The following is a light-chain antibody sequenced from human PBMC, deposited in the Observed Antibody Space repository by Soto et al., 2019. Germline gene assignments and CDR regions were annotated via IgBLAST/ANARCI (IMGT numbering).Light chain of an antibody. CDR2: YAS. CDR1: QNLSRN. V-gene: IGKV3-15*01. CDR3: QQYDKWPHT. Sequence: EVVMTQPPVTLSVSPGERATLSCRASQNLSRNLAWYQQQPGQAPRLLIFYASTRATGIPARFSGSGSGTDFTLTISRLQSEDFAVYFCQQYDKWPHTFGQGTKLEIK. J-gene: IGKJ2*01.